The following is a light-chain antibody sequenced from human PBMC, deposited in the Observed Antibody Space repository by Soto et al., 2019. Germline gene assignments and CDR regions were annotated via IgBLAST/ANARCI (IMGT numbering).Light chain of an antibody. CDR2: GAS. CDR1: QSISSW. Sequence: IQMTQSPSSLSAYVGDRVTISCRASQSISSWLAWYQQKPGKAPKRLIYGASILQSGVPSRFSGSGSGTEFTLTISSLEPEDFALYYCQQRNSWPPITFGQGTRLEIK. J-gene: IGKJ5*01. CDR3: QQRNSWPPIT. V-gene: IGKV1-5*01.